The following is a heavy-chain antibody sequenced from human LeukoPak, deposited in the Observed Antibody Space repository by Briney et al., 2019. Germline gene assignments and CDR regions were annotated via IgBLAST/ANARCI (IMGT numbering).Heavy chain of an antibody. J-gene: IGHJ4*02. CDR3: ARGSSPTTVTQPFDY. D-gene: IGHD4-17*01. CDR2: INPNSGGT. CDR1: GYTFTGYY. V-gene: IGHV1-2*04. Sequence: GASVKVSCKASGYTFTGYYMHWVRQAPGQGLEWMGWINPNSGGTNYAQKFRGWVTMTRDTSISTAYMELSRLRSDDTAVYYCARGSSPTTVTQPFDYWGQGTLVTVSS.